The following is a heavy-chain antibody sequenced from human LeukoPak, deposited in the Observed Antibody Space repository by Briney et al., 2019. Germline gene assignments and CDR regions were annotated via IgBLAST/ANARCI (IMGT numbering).Heavy chain of an antibody. J-gene: IGHJ4*02. CDR1: GFTFSSYA. CDR3: AKDHTYYYDSSGCY. V-gene: IGHV3-23*01. Sequence: GGSPRLSCAASGFTFSSYAMSWVRQAPGKGLEWVSAISGSGGSTYYADSVKGRFTISRDNSKNTLYLQMNSLRAEDTAVYYCAKDHTYYYDSSGCYWGQGTLVTVSS. D-gene: IGHD3-22*01. CDR2: ISGSGGST.